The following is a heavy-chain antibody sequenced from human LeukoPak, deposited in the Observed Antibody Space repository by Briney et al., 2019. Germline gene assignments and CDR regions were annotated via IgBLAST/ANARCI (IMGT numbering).Heavy chain of an antibody. CDR2: IYYSGST. V-gene: IGHV4-59*08. D-gene: IGHD6-19*01. Sequence: PSETLSLTCTVSGGSISSYYWSWIRQPPGKGLGWVGYIYYSGSTNYNPSLKSRVTISVDTAKNQFSLKLSSVTAADAAVYYCARHVASSGWYADYWGQGTLVTVSS. J-gene: IGHJ4*02. CDR3: ARHVASSGWYADY. CDR1: GGSISSYY.